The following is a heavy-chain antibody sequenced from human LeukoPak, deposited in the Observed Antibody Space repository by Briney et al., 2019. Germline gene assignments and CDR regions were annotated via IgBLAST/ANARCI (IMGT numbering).Heavy chain of an antibody. D-gene: IGHD1-26*01. CDR2: ISSSGSTI. CDR3: ARDGVGATGPPTYYYGMDV. J-gene: IGHJ6*02. Sequence: GGSLRLSCAASGFTFSDYYMSWIRQASGKGLEWVSYISSSGSTIYYADSVKGRFTISRDNAKNSLYLQMNSLRAEDTAVYYCARDGVGATGPPTYYYGMDVWGQGTTVTVSS. CDR1: GFTFSDYY. V-gene: IGHV3-11*01.